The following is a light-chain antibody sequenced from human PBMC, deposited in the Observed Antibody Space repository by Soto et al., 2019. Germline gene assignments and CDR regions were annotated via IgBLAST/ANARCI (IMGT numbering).Light chain of an antibody. CDR1: QSVSSN. V-gene: IGKV3-15*01. CDR3: QHYNNWPFT. J-gene: IGKJ4*01. CDR2: GAS. Sequence: EIVMAQSPATLSVSPGERATLSCRASQSVSSNLAWYQQKPGRAPRLLIYGASTRATGIPARFSGSGSGTEFTLTISSLQSEDFAVYYCQHYNNWPFTFGGGTKVEIK.